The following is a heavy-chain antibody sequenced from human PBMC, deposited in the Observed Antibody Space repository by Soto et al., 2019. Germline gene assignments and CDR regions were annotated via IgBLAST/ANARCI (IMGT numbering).Heavy chain of an antibody. CDR3: ASTYSTSWYWFDP. CDR1: GFSLSNAGLG. D-gene: IGHD6-13*01. V-gene: IGHV2-26*01. CDR2: IFSNDEK. Sequence: QVTVKESGPVLVKPTETLTLTCTVSGFSLSNAGLGVSWIRHPPGKALEWLAHIFSNDEKAYSTSLKSRLTITKDTSKSQVVLIMTNMDPVDTATYYCASTYSTSWYWFDPWGQGTLVTVSS. J-gene: IGHJ5*02.